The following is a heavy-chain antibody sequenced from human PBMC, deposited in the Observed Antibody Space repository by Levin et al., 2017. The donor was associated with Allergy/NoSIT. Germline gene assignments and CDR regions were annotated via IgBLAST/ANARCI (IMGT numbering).Heavy chain of an antibody. J-gene: IGHJ4*02. Sequence: KSGGSLRLSCTVSGGSISSSSYYWGWIRQPPGKGLEWIGSIYYGGSTYYNPSLKSRVTISADTSKNQFSLNLSSVTAADTAVYYCARRGPSGRSLDYWGQGTLVTVSS. CDR2: IYYGGST. V-gene: IGHV4-39*01. CDR1: GGSISSSSYY. CDR3: ARRGPSGRSLDY. D-gene: IGHD2-15*01.